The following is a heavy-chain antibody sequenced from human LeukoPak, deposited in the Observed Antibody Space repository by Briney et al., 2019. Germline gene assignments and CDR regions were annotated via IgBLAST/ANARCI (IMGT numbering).Heavy chain of an antibody. Sequence: PSETLSLTCTVSGGSISSYYWSWIRQPPGKGLEWIGYIYYSGSTNYNPSLKSRVTISVDTSKNQFSLKLSSVTAADTAVYYCARVEVRPMVRGVIDYWGQGTLVTVSP. CDR2: IYYSGST. CDR1: GGSISSYY. V-gene: IGHV4-59*01. D-gene: IGHD3-10*01. CDR3: ARVEVRPMVRGVIDY. J-gene: IGHJ4*02.